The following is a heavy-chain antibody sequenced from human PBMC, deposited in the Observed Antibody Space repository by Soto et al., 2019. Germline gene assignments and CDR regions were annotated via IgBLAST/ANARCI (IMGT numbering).Heavy chain of an antibody. V-gene: IGHV4-31*03. Sequence: QVQLQESGPGLVKPSQTLSLTCTVSGGSISSGGYYWSWIRQHPGKGLEWIGYNYYSGSTYYNPSLKSRVTISVDTSKNQFSLKLSSVTAADTAVYYCASETRDGYNLYYYGMDVWGQGTTVTVSS. CDR3: ASETRDGYNLYYYGMDV. CDR1: GGSISSGGYY. D-gene: IGHD5-12*01. CDR2: NYYSGST. J-gene: IGHJ6*02.